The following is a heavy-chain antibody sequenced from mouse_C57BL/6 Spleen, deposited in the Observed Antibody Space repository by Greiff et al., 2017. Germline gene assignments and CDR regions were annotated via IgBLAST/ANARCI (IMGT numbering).Heavy chain of an antibody. Sequence: DVKLVESGGGFVTPGGSLKLSCAASGFTFSSYAMSWVRQTPEKRLEWVATISDGGSYTYYPDNVKGRFTISRDNAKNNLYLQMSHLKSEDTAMYYCARGRYDFYFDYWGQGTTLTVSS. D-gene: IGHD2-4*01. V-gene: IGHV5-4*03. CDR2: ISDGGSYT. CDR1: GFTFSSYA. J-gene: IGHJ2*01. CDR3: ARGRYDFYFDY.